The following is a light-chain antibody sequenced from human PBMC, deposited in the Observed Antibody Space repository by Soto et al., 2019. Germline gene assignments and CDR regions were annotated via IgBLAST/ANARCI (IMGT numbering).Light chain of an antibody. CDR3: QQYTTLPFT. J-gene: IGKJ3*01. CDR2: GAS. Sequence: EEMLNLSLVTLSVSKGERATLCCRASQSVGSNLAWYQQKPGQAPRLLIYGASTRATGVPPRFSGSGSGADFTLTISRLEPEDFAVYYCQQYTTLPFTFCPRAKVD. CDR1: QSVGSN. V-gene: IGKV3D-15*02.